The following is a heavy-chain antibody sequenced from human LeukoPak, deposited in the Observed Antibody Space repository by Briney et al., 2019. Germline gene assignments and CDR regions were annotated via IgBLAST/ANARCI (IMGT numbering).Heavy chain of an antibody. V-gene: IGHV3-48*03. Sequence: GGSLRLSCAASGFTFSSYEMNWVRQAPGKGLEWVSYISSSGSTIHYADSVKGRFTISRDNAKNSLYLQMNSLRAEDTAVYYCARDGSSWPDYYYGMDVWGQGTTVTVSS. CDR1: GFTFSSYE. CDR2: ISSSGSTI. D-gene: IGHD6-13*01. CDR3: ARDGSSWPDYYYGMDV. J-gene: IGHJ6*02.